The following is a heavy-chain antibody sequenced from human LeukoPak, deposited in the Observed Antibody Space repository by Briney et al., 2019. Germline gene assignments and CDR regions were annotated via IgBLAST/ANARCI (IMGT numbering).Heavy chain of an antibody. D-gene: IGHD6-19*01. Sequence: ASVKVSCKASGYTFTSNGITWVRQAPRQGLEWMGWISAYNGNTNYAQKLQGRVTMTTDTSTSTAYMELRSLRSDDMAVYYCARLWIAVASKLISFDYWGQGTLVTVSS. J-gene: IGHJ4*02. CDR1: GYTFTSNG. CDR3: ARLWIAVASKLISFDY. CDR2: ISAYNGNT. V-gene: IGHV1-18*03.